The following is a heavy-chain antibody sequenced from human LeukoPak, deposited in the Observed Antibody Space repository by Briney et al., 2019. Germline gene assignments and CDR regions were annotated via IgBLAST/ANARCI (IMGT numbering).Heavy chain of an antibody. J-gene: IGHJ4*02. CDR1: GGSFSGYY. V-gene: IGHV4-34*01. D-gene: IGHD5-24*01. CDR2: INHSGST. Sequence: SETLSLTCAVYGGSFSGYYWSWIRQPPGKGLEWIGEINHSGSTNYNPSLKSRVTISVDTSKNQFSLKLSSVTAADTAVYYCARCGWLHTETDYWGQGTLVTVSS. CDR3: ARCGWLHTETDY.